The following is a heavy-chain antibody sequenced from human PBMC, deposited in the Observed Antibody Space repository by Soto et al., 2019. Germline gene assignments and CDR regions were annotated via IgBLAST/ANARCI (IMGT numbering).Heavy chain of an antibody. D-gene: IGHD3-22*01. V-gene: IGHV1-2*04. J-gene: IGHJ6*02. Sequence: ASVKVSCKASGYTFTGYYMHWVRQAPGQGLEWMGWINPNSGGTNYAQKFQGWVTMTRDTSISTAYIELSRLRSDDTAVYYCARDGLYYYDSSGYLARDYYYYGMDVWGQGTTVTVSS. CDR1: GYTFTGYY. CDR2: INPNSGGT. CDR3: ARDGLYYYDSSGYLARDYYYYGMDV.